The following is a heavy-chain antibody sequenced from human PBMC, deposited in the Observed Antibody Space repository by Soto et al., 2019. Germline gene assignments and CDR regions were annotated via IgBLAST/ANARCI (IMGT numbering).Heavy chain of an antibody. Sequence: GGSLRLSCAASGFTFSSYAMSWVRQAPGKGLEWVSAISGSGGSTYYADSVKGRFTISRDNSKNTLYLQMNSLRAEDTAVYYCAKTYYYDSSGYSCYFDYWGQGTLVTVSS. D-gene: IGHD3-22*01. V-gene: IGHV3-23*01. CDR3: AKTYYYDSSGYSCYFDY. J-gene: IGHJ4*02. CDR1: GFTFSSYA. CDR2: ISGSGGST.